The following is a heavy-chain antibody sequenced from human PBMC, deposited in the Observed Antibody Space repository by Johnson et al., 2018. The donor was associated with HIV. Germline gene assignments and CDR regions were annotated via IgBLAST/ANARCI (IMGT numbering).Heavy chain of an antibody. J-gene: IGHJ3*02. D-gene: IGHD2-2*01. CDR2: IIWNGGST. CDR1: GFTFDDYG. V-gene: IGHV3-20*04. CDR3: ARSRPYEGVPAAKGAFDI. Sequence: EVQLVESGGGLLQPGGSLTLSCPASGFTFDDYGMSWVRQAPGKGLEWVSCIIWNGGSTAYADSVRGRFTISSDNAKNSLYLQRNSLRAEDTALYYCARSRPYEGVPAAKGAFDIWGQGTMVTVSS.